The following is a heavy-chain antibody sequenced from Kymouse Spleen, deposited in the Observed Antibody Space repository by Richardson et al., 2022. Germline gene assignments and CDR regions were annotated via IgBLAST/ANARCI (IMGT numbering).Heavy chain of an antibody. V-gene: IGHV4-34*01. D-gene: IGHD3-3*01. J-gene: IGHJ4*02. Sequence: QVQLQQWGAGLLKPSETLSLTCAVYGGSFSGYYWSWIRQPPGKGLEWIGEINHSGSTNYNPSLKSRVTISVDTSKNQFSLKLSSVTAADTAVYYCARFLEWLLPVLL*LLGPGNPGHRLL. CDR2: INHSGST. CDR1: GGSFSGYY. CDR3: ARFLEWLLPVLL*L.